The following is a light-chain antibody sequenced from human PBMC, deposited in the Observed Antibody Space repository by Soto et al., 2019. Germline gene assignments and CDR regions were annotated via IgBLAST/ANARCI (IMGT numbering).Light chain of an antibody. CDR2: EVS. V-gene: IGKV2D-29*01. CDR3: MQSIQVPIT. J-gene: IGKJ5*01. Sequence: EIVMTQTPLSLSVTPGQPASISCKSSQSLLHSDGKTYVHWYLQKPGQPPQLLIYEVSKRFSGVSDRFSGGGPGTDFTLRISRVEAEHVGVYYCMQSIQVPITFGQGARLEMK. CDR1: QSLLHSDGKTY.